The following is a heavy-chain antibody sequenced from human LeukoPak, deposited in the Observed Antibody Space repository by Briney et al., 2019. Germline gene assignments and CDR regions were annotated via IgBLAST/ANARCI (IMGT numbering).Heavy chain of an antibody. CDR2: ISSSGSTI. CDR1: GFTFSSYE. V-gene: IGHV3-48*03. Sequence: GGSLRLSCAASGFTFSSYEMNWVRQAPGKGLEWVSYISSSGSTIYYADSVEGRFTISRDNAKNSLYLQMNSLRAEDTAVYYCARVGGYSYGWTTDYWGQGTLVTVSS. CDR3: ARVGGYSYGWTTDY. J-gene: IGHJ4*02. D-gene: IGHD5-18*01.